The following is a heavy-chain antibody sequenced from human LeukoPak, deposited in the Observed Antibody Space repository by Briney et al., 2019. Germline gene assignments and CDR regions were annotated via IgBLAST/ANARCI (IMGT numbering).Heavy chain of an antibody. CDR2: IKQDGSET. Sequence: QTGGSLRLSCAASGFTVSSNYMSWVRQAPGKGLEWVANIKQDGSETYYVDSVKGRFTISRDNAKNSLYLQMNGLRAEDTAVYYCATDMTATGGLGYWGQGTLVTVSS. J-gene: IGHJ4*02. CDR1: GFTVSSNY. V-gene: IGHV3-7*01. D-gene: IGHD3-16*01. CDR3: ATDMTATGGLGY.